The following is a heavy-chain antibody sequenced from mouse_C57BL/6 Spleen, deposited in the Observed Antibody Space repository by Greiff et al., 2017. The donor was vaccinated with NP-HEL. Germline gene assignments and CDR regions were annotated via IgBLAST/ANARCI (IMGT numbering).Heavy chain of an antibody. D-gene: IGHD6-1*01. Sequence: QVQLQQSGAELVKPGASVKLSCKASGYTFTSYWLHWVKQRPGQGLEWIGMIHPNSGSTNYNEKFKSKATLTVDKSSSTAYMQLSSLTSEDSAVYYCARIALGHPYWYFDVWGTGTTVTVSS. V-gene: IGHV1-64*01. CDR2: IHPNSGST. J-gene: IGHJ1*03. CDR1: GYTFTSYW. CDR3: ARIALGHPYWYFDV.